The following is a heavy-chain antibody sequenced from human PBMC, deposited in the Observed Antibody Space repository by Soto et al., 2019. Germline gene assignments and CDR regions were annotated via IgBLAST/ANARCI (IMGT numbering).Heavy chain of an antibody. CDR3: ARGPHSTYYYYGMDV. V-gene: IGHV4-4*07. Sequence: SETLSLTCTVSGGSFSSYYLNWIRQPAGKGLEWIGRIYSSGCSNYNPSLKSRVTMSVDTSKNQFSLKLSSVTAADTAVYYCARGPHSTYYYYGMDVWGQGTTVTVSS. CDR2: IYSSGCS. D-gene: IGHD5-18*01. J-gene: IGHJ6*02. CDR1: GGSFSSYY.